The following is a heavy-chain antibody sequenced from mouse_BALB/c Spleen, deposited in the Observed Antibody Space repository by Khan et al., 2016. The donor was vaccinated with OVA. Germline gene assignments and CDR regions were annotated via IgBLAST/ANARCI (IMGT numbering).Heavy chain of an antibody. Sequence: EVELVASGGGLVKPGGSLKLSCAASGFTFSDYYMYWVRQTPEKRLEWVATISDGGTYIYYPDNVKGRFTISRDNAKNNLYLQMSSLKSDDTAMYYCTRGYYGDPFAYWGQGTLVTVSA. V-gene: IGHV5-4*02. J-gene: IGHJ3*01. CDR2: ISDGGTYI. D-gene: IGHD2-13*01. CDR3: TRGYYGDPFAY. CDR1: GFTFSDYY.